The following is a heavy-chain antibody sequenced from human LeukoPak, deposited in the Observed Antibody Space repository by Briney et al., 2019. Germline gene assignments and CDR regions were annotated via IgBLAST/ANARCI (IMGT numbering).Heavy chain of an antibody. CDR1: GFNFDEYA. CDR2: ISWTSGNI. D-gene: IGHD6-13*01. Sequence: GRSLRLSCTASGFNFDEYAMHWVRQVPGKGLEWVSGISWTSGNIGYADSVEGRFTISRDNAKNSLYLQMNSLRAEDTAVYYCARVSGSSWYGAFDIWGQGTMVTVSS. V-gene: IGHV3-9*01. J-gene: IGHJ3*02. CDR3: ARVSGSSWYGAFDI.